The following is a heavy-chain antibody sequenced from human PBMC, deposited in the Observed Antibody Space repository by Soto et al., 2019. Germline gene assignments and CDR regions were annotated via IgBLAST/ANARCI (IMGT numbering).Heavy chain of an antibody. CDR2: IWYDGSNK. J-gene: IGHJ3*02. V-gene: IGHV3-33*01. CDR3: ARDQGSQQQLAGIDAFDI. Sequence: GGSLRLSCAASGFTFSSYGMHWVRQAPGKGLEWVTVIWYDGSNKYYADSVKGRFTISRDNSKNTLYLQMNSLRSEDTAVYYCARDQGSQQQLAGIDAFDIWGQGTMVTVSS. D-gene: IGHD6-13*01. CDR1: GFTFSSYG.